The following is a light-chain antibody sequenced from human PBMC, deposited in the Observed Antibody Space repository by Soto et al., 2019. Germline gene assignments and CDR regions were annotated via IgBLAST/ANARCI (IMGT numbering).Light chain of an antibody. Sequence: IQLTQSPSSLSASVGDRVAITCRASQGIRSYLAWYQQKPGEAPKLLISIASILQSGVPSRFSGSGSGTDFTLTISCLQSEDFATYYCQQYYSYPPITFGQGTRLEIK. CDR3: QQYYSYPPIT. CDR1: QGIRSY. V-gene: IGKV1-9*01. CDR2: IAS. J-gene: IGKJ5*01.